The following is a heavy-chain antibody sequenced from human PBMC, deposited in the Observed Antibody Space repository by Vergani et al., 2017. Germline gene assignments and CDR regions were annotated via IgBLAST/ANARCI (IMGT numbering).Heavy chain of an antibody. CDR2: INSDGSST. D-gene: IGHD2-2*01. V-gene: IGHV3-74*02. Sequence: VQLVESGGGVVQPGRSLRLSCAASGFTFSSYGMHWVRQAPGKGLVWVSRINSDGSSTSYADSVKGRFTISRDNAKNTLYLQMNSLRAEDTAVYYCASGYCSSTSCYGDDMVGYWGQGTLVTVSS. J-gene: IGHJ4*02. CDR1: GFTFSSYG. CDR3: ASGYCSSTSCYGDDMVGY.